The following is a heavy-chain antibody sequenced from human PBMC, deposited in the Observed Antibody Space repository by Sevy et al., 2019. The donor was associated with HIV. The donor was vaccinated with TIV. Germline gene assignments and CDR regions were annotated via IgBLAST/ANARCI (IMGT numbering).Heavy chain of an antibody. Sequence: GGSLRLSCAASGFTFSSYGMHWVRQAPGKGLEWVAFIRYDGSNKYYADSVKGRFTISRDNSKNTLYLQMNSLRAEDTAVYYCAKDRQLAPLYYYGMDVWGQWTTVTVSS. CDR2: IRYDGSNK. D-gene: IGHD6-6*01. J-gene: IGHJ6*02. V-gene: IGHV3-30*02. CDR3: AKDRQLAPLYYYGMDV. CDR1: GFTFSSYG.